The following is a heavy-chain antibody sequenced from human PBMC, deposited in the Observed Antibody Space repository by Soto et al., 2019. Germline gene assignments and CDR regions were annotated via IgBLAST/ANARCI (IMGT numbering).Heavy chain of an antibody. Sequence: QVQLQESGPGLVKPSQTLSLTCTVSGGSISSGGYYWSWIRQHPGKGLEWIGYIYYSGSTYYNPSLKSRVTISVDTSKNQFSLKLSSVTAADTAVYYCARGSCGGDCYSPPCWFDPWGQGTLVTVSS. CDR2: IYYSGST. V-gene: IGHV4-31*03. CDR1: GGSISSGGYY. J-gene: IGHJ5*02. D-gene: IGHD2-21*02. CDR3: ARGSCGGDCYSPPCWFDP.